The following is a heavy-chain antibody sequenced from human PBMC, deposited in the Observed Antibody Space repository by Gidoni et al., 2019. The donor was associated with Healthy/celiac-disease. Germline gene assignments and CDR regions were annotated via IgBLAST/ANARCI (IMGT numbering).Heavy chain of an antibody. CDR3: ARVVGFGRAAGTFDY. Sequence: EVQLVESGGGLVKPGGSLRLSCAASGFTFSSYSMNWVRQAPGKGLEWVSSISSSSSYIYYADSVKGRFTISRDNAKNSLYLQMNSLRAEDTAVYYCARVVGFGRAAGTFDYWGQGTLVTVSS. D-gene: IGHD6-13*01. J-gene: IGHJ4*02. V-gene: IGHV3-21*01. CDR1: GFTFSSYS. CDR2: ISSSSSYI.